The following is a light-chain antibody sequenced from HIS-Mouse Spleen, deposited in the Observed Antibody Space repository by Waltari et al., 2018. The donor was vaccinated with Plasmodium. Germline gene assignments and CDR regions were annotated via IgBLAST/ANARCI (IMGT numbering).Light chain of an antibody. CDR1: KLGDKY. CDR2: QDS. V-gene: IGLV3-1*01. Sequence: SYELTQPPSVSVSPGQTDSITRSGDKLGDKYACWYQQKPGQSPVLVIYQDSKRPSGIPERFSGSNSGNTATLTISGTQAMDEADYYCQAWDSSTVVFGGGTKLTVL. CDR3: QAWDSSTVV. J-gene: IGLJ2*01.